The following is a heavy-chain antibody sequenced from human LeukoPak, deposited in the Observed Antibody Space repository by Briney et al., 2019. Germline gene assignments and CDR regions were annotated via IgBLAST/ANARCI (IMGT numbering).Heavy chain of an antibody. V-gene: IGHV4-34*01. CDR1: GGSFSGYY. CDR2: INHSGST. Sequence: NPSETLSLTCAVYGGSFSGYYWSWIRQPPGKGLEWIGEINHSGSTNYNPSLKSRVTISVDTSKNQFSLKLSSVTAADTAVYYCARGRVGATADIWGQGTMVTVSS. D-gene: IGHD1-26*01. J-gene: IGHJ3*02. CDR3: ARGRVGATADI.